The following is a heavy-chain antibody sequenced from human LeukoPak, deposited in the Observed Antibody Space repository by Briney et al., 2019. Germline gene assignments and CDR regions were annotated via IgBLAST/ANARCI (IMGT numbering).Heavy chain of an antibody. Sequence: ASVKVSCKASGYTFTSYDINWVRQATGQGLEWMGWMNPNSGNTGYAQKFQGRVTMTRNTSISTAYMELSSLRSEDMAVYYSARVGYGSGSYYNVVGYYYYYYMDVWGKGTTVTVSS. CDR2: MNPNSGNT. V-gene: IGHV1-8*01. D-gene: IGHD3-10*01. CDR3: ARVGYGSGSYYNVVGYYYYYYMDV. J-gene: IGHJ6*03. CDR1: GYTFTSYD.